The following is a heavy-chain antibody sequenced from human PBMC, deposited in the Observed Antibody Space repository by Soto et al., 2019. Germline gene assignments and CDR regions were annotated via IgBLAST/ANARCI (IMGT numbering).Heavy chain of an antibody. Sequence: GGSLRLSCAASGFAFSNYAMSWVRQAPGKGLEWVSSVIISSGITYYADSVKGRFTIARDNSREILYLQMNNLRVEDTALYYCVKMMGAASGAFDVWGHGTMVTVSS. V-gene: IGHV3-23*01. D-gene: IGHD3-16*01. CDR3: VKMMGAASGAFDV. CDR2: VIISSGIT. J-gene: IGHJ3*01. CDR1: GFAFSNYA.